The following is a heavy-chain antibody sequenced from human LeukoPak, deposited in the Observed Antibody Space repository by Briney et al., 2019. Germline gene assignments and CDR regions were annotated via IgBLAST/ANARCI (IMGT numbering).Heavy chain of an antibody. V-gene: IGHV3-66*01. J-gene: IGHJ4*02. CDR3: AREPLYDSSGYTPLTFDY. D-gene: IGHD3-22*01. Sequence: GGSLRLSCAASGFIFSDYYMSWIRQAPGKGLEWVSVIYSGGSTYYADSVKGRFTISRDNSKNTLYLQMNSLRAEDTAVYYCAREPLYDSSGYTPLTFDYWGQGTLVTVSS. CDR2: IYSGGST. CDR1: GFIFSDYY.